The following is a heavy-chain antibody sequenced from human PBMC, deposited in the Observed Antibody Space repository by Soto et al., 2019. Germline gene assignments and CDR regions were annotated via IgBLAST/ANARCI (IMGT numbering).Heavy chain of an antibody. Sequence: QVQLVESGGGLAKPGGSLRLSCEASGFTFGDDYMSWLRQAPGRGLEWISYISGSGSTIYYADSVKGRFTISRDNSKNSLYLEMNSPRAEDTAVYYCARGVSVNRFDPWGQGTRVTVSS. CDR3: ARGVSVNRFDP. CDR2: ISGSGSTI. D-gene: IGHD4-17*01. V-gene: IGHV3-11*01. CDR1: GFTFGDDY. J-gene: IGHJ5*02.